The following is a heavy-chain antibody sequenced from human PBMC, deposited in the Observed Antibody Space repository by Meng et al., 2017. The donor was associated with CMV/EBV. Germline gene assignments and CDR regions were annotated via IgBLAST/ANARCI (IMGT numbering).Heavy chain of an antibody. V-gene: IGHV1-69*04. D-gene: IGHD2-2*01. J-gene: IGHJ6*02. CDR3: ARDQNIVVVPAARNYYGMDV. CDR1: GGTFSSYT. Sequence: SVKVSCKASGGTFSSYTISWVRQAPGQGLEWMGRIIPILGIANYAQKSQGRVTITADKSTSTAYMVLSSLRSEDTAVYYCARDQNIVVVPAARNYYGMDVWGQGTTVTVSS. CDR2: IIPILGIA.